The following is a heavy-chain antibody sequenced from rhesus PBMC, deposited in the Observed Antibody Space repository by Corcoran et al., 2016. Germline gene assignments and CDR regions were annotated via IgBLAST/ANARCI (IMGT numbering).Heavy chain of an antibody. CDR1: GFSLSTNGVA. Sequence: QVTLKEYGPALVKPTQTLTLTCTFSGFSLSTNGVAVGWIRQRPGKALEWRALIYWDADKRYSTALDNALTISKDTATNQVVLTMTNMDPVDTATYYCARRGSVIVFFDSWGQGALVTVSS. CDR2: IYWDADK. CDR3: ARRGSVIVFFDS. D-gene: IGHD3-16*01. V-gene: IGHV2-174*01. J-gene: IGHJ4*01.